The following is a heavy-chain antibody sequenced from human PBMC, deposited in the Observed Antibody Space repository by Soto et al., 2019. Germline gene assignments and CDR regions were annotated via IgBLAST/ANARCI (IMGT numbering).Heavy chain of an antibody. D-gene: IGHD3-16*02. CDR3: AKEEGFFGLVTEAS. V-gene: IGHV3-23*01. J-gene: IGHJ4*02. Sequence: EVQLLESGGGFVQPGGSLRLSCAASGFTFNAYAMMWVRQAPGKGLEWVSDISARGGSTYYADSVKGRFTISRDNSRNTLYLQMNSLRAEDTAVYYCAKEEGFFGLVTEASWGQGTLVTVSS. CDR2: ISARGGST. CDR1: GFTFNAYA.